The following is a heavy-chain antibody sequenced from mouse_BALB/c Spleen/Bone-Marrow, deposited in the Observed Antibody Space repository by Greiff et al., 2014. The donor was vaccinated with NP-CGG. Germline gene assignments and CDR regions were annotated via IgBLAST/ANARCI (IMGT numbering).Heavy chain of an antibody. CDR2: ISCYNSAT. D-gene: IGHD2-1*01. V-gene: IGHV1S34*01. CDR1: GYSFTGYY. CDR3: VKGVYGNPFAY. Sequence: LVRTGASVKLSCKASGYSFTGYYMHWVKQSHGKSLEWIGYISCYNSATSYNQKFKGKATFTVDTSSSTAYMQLNSWTLEALAVYYCVKGVYGNPFAYGGQGTLVTVS. J-gene: IGHJ3*01.